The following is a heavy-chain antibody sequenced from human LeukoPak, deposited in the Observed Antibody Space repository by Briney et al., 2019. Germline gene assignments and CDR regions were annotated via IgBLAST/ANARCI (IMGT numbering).Heavy chain of an antibody. J-gene: IGHJ4*02. Sequence: GRSLRLSCAASGFTFDDYAMHWVRQAPGKGLEWVSGISWNSGSIGYADSVKGRFTISRDNAKNSLYLQMNSLRAEDTALYYCAKGLYDILTGYYAFDYWGQGTLVTVSS. V-gene: IGHV3-9*01. CDR3: AKGLYDILTGYYAFDY. CDR2: ISWNSGSI. CDR1: GFTFDDYA. D-gene: IGHD3-9*01.